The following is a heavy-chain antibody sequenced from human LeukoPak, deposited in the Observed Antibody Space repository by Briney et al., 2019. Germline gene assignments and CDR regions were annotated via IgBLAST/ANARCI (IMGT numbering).Heavy chain of an antibody. J-gene: IGHJ2*01. CDR3: ARTYDLMGYFDL. V-gene: IGHV1-8*01. D-gene: IGHD3-22*01. CDR1: GYTFTSYD. Sequence: VASVKVSCKASGYTFTSYDINWVRQATGQGLEWMGWMNPNSGNTGYAQKFQGRVTMTRNTSISTAYMELSSLRSDDTAVYYCARTYDLMGYFDLWGRGTLVTVSS. CDR2: MNPNSGNT.